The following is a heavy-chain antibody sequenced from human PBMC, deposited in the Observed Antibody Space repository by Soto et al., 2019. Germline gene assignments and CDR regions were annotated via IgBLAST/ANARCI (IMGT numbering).Heavy chain of an antibody. CDR1: GGTFSSYA. CDR3: ARRAAYASYSANYYYGMDV. V-gene: IGHV1-69*06. Sequence: QVQLVQSGAEVKKPGSSVKVSCKASGGTFSSYAISWVRQAPGQGLEWMGGIIPIFGTANYAQKFQGRVTITADKSTSTAYMELSSLRSEDTAVYYCARRAAYASYSANYYYGMDVWGQGTTVTVSS. D-gene: IGHD2-15*01. CDR2: IIPIFGTA. J-gene: IGHJ6*02.